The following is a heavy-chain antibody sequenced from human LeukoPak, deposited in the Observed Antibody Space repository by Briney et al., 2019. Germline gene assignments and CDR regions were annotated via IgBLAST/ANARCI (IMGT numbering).Heavy chain of an antibody. CDR1: GFTFTSSA. D-gene: IGHD3-22*01. J-gene: IGHJ4*02. V-gene: IGHV1-58*01. Sequence: GTSVKVSCKASGFTFTSSAVQWVRQARGQRLEWIGWIVVGSGNANYAQKFQERVTISRDMSTSTAYMELSSLRSEDTAVYYCAGTPLYDSWGFYPPPPLDYWGQGTLVTVSS. CDR3: AGTPLYDSWGFYPPPPLDY. CDR2: IVVGSGNA.